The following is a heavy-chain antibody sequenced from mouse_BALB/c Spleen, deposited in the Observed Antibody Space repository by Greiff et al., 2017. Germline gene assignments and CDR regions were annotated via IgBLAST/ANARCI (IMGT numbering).Heavy chain of an antibody. V-gene: IGHV5-6*01. D-gene: IGHD1-1*01. Sequence: VQLKQSGGDLVKPGGSLKLSCAASGFTFSSYGMSWVRQTPDKRLEWVATISSGGSYTYYPDSVKGRFTISRDNAKNTLYLQMSSLKSEDTAMYYCARLITTVAYYFDYWGQGTTLTVSS. CDR3: ARLITTVAYYFDY. CDR1: GFTFSSYG. CDR2: ISSGGSYT. J-gene: IGHJ2*01.